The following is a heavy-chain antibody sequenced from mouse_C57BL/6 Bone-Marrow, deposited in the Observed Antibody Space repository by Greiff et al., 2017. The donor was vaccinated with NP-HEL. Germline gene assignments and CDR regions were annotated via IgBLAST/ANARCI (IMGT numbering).Heavy chain of an antibody. CDR3: ARSGCPSWFAY. J-gene: IGHJ3*01. Sequence: QVQLQQSGAELVKPGASVKISCKASGYAFSSYWMNWVKQRPGKGLEWIGQIYPGDGDTNDNGKFKGKATLTADKSSSTAYMQLSSLISEDSAVYFCARSGCPSWFAYWGQGTLVTVSA. CDR2: IYPGDGDT. V-gene: IGHV1-80*01. D-gene: IGHD3-1*01. CDR1: GYAFSSYW.